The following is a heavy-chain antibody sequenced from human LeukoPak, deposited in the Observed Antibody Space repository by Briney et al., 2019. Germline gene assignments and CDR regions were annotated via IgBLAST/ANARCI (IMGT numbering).Heavy chain of an antibody. CDR3: AKNARYYYDSSGYYYS. V-gene: IGHV3-23*01. Sequence: GGSLRLSCAASGFTFSSYAMSWVRQAPGKGQEWVSAISGSGGSTYYADSVKGRFTISRDNSKNTLYLQMNSLRAEDTAVYYCAKNARYYYDSSGYYYSWGQGTLVTVSS. J-gene: IGHJ4*02. CDR2: ISGSGGST. CDR1: GFTFSSYA. D-gene: IGHD3-22*01.